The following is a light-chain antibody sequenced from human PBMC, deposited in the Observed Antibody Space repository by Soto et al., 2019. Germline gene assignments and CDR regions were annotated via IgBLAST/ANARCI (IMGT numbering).Light chain of an antibody. Sequence: DIQMTQSPSTLSASIGDRVTITCRASQSINCRLDWYQQKPGRPPKLLIYDVSILESGVPSRFSGSGSGTDFTLTISSLRPDDFATFYCQQYKIYPYTFGQGTRLDIQ. V-gene: IGKV1-5*01. CDR2: DVS. CDR1: QSINCR. CDR3: QQYKIYPYT. J-gene: IGKJ2*01.